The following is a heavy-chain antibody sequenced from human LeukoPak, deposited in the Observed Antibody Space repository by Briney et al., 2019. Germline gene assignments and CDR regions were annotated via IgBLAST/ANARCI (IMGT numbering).Heavy chain of an antibody. CDR2: ISYDGSNK. Sequence: GGSLRLSCAASGFTFSSYAMHWVRQAPGKGLEWVVVISYDGSNKYYADSVKGRFTISRDNSKNTLYLQMNSLRAEDTAVYYCARSEGGYQLFPGHGMDVWGQGTTVTVSS. CDR3: ARSEGGYQLFPGHGMDV. V-gene: IGHV3-30-3*01. D-gene: IGHD2-2*01. CDR1: GFTFSSYA. J-gene: IGHJ6*02.